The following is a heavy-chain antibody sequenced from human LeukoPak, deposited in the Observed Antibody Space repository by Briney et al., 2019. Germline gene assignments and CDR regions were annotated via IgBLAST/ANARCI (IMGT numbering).Heavy chain of an antibody. CDR3: ARSGGTAIGNYERATFDY. V-gene: IGHV6-1*01. J-gene: IGHJ4*02. CDR1: GDSVSSNSAA. Sequence: SQTLSLTCDISGDSVSSNSAAWNWIRQSPSGGLEWLGRTFYRSKWYNEYEVSLKSRLTVNADTSKNHFSLQLNSVTPEDTAVYYCARSGGTAIGNYERATFDYWGQGTLVTVSS. D-gene: IGHD1-7*01. CDR2: TFYRSKWYN.